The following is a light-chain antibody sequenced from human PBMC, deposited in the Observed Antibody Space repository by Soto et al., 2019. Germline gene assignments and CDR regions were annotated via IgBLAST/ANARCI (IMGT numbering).Light chain of an antibody. Sequence: AIRMTQSPSSLSASTGDRVTITCRASQGISSYLAWYQQKPGKDPKLLIYAASTLQSGVPSRFSGSGSGTDFTITISCLQSEDFATDYCQQYYSYPPLTFGGGTKVEIK. CDR2: AAS. CDR1: QGISSY. CDR3: QQYYSYPPLT. J-gene: IGKJ4*01. V-gene: IGKV1-8*01.